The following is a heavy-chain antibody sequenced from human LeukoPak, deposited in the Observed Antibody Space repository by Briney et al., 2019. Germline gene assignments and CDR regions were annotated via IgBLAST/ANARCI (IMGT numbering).Heavy chain of an antibody. CDR2: INPSGHST. CDR3: AREHSGSFSN. J-gene: IGHJ4*02. CDR1: GYTFTSYY. V-gene: IGHV1-46*01. D-gene: IGHD1-26*01. Sequence: ASVKVSCKASGYTFTSYYMHWVRQAPGRGLEWMGIINPSGHSTTYAQRFQGRVTMTTDTSTSTVYMELSSLRSEDTAVYYCAREHSGSFSNWGQGTPVTVSS.